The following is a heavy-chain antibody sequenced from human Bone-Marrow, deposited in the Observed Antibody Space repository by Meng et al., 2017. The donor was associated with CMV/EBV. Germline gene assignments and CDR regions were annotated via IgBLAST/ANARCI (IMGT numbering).Heavy chain of an antibody. CDR1: GFTVSSNY. J-gene: IGHJ3*02. CDR3: TREWLLMDGFDI. D-gene: IGHD3-22*01. Sequence: GESLKISCAASGFTVSSNYMSWVRQAPGKGLEWVSVIYSGGSTYYADSVKGRFTISRDNSKNTLYLQMNSLRAEDTGVYYCTREWLLMDGFDIWGQGTTVTVSS. CDR2: IYSGGST. V-gene: IGHV3-53*01.